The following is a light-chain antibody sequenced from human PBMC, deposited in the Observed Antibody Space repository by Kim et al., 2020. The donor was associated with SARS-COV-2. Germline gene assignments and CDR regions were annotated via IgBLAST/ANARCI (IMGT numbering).Light chain of an antibody. J-gene: IGLJ1*01. V-gene: IGLV1-47*01. CDR2: RNN. Sequence: GQRVTISCSGSSSNIGSNYVYWYQQLPGTAPKLLIYRNNQRPSGVPDRFSGSKSGTSASLAVSGLRSEDEAAYYCAAWDDSLSGYVFGTGTKVTVL. CDR3: AAWDDSLSGYV. CDR1: SSNIGSNY.